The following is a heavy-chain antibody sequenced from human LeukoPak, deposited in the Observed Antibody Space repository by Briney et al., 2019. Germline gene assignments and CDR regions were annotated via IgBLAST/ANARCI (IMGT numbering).Heavy chain of an antibody. V-gene: IGHV3-49*04. Sequence: PGGSLRLSCAASGFTFGSYSMNWVRQAPGKGLEWVGFIRRKAYGGTTEYAASVKGRFTISRDDSKSIAYLQMSSLKTEDTAIYYCARASYYDILTGPYWGQGTLVTVSS. J-gene: IGHJ4*02. CDR1: GFTFGSYS. CDR2: IRRKAYGGTT. D-gene: IGHD3-9*01. CDR3: ARASYYDILTGPY.